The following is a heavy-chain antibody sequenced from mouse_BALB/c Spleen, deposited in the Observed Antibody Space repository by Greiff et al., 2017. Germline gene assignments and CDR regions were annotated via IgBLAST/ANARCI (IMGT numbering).Heavy chain of an antibody. Sequence: EVKLVESGGGLVKPGGSLKLSCAASGFTFSSYTMSWVRQTPEKRLEWVATISSGGSYTYYPDSVKGRFTISRDNAKNTLYLQMSSLKSEDTAMYYCTRDTTVVPFAYWGPGTLVTVSA. CDR2: ISSGGSYT. V-gene: IGHV5-6-4*01. J-gene: IGHJ3*01. D-gene: IGHD1-1*01. CDR3: TRDTTVVPFAY. CDR1: GFTFSSYT.